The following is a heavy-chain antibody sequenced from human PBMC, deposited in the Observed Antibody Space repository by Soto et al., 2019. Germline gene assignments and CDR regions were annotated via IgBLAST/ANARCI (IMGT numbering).Heavy chain of an antibody. Sequence: QVQLQESGPGLVKPSQTLSLTCTVSGGSISSGGYYWSWIRQHPGKGLEWIGYIYYSGSTYYNPSLKRRVTISVDTSKNQFSLKLSSVTAADTAVYYCARDRAYNWNDVEGWFDPWGQGTLVTVSS. V-gene: IGHV4-31*03. J-gene: IGHJ5*02. CDR2: IYYSGST. D-gene: IGHD1-20*01. CDR1: GGSISSGGYY. CDR3: ARDRAYNWNDVEGWFDP.